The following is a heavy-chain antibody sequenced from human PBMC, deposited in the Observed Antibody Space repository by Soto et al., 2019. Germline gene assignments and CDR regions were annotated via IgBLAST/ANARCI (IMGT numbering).Heavy chain of an antibody. CDR1: GFTFSSYG. Sequence: QVQLVESGGGVVQPGRSLRLSCAASGFTFSSYGMHWVRQAPGKGLEWVAVISYDGSNKYYAGSVKGRFTISRDNSENTLYLQMNSLSAEDTAVYYCAKEKIVVVVAAPLDYWGQGTLVTVSS. CDR2: ISYDGSNK. V-gene: IGHV3-30*18. D-gene: IGHD2-15*01. CDR3: AKEKIVVVVAAPLDY. J-gene: IGHJ4*02.